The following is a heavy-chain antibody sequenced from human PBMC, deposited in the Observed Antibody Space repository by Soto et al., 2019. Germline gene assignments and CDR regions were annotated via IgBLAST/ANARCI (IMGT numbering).Heavy chain of an antibody. Sequence: QVQLVQSGAEVKKPGSSVKVSCKASGGTFSSYAISWVQQAPGQGLEWMGGIIPIFGTANYAQKFQGRVTITADESTSTAYMELSSLRSEDTAVYYCARGRGVPAARNYYYYYGMDVWGQGTTVTVSS. CDR2: IIPIFGTA. CDR1: GGTFSSYA. D-gene: IGHD2-2*01. CDR3: ARGRGVPAARNYYYYYGMDV. J-gene: IGHJ6*02. V-gene: IGHV1-69*01.